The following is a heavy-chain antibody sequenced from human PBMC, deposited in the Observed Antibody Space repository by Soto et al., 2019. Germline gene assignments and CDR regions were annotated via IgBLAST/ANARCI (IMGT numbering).Heavy chain of an antibody. D-gene: IGHD1-7*01. CDR1: GFTFSNYG. J-gene: IGHJ4*02. CDR3: AKDRLELSYFDY. Sequence: GGSLRLSCAASGFTFSNYGMHWVRQAPGKGLEWVAVISYDGSNKYYADSVKGRFTISRDNSKNTLYLQMNSLRAEDTAVYYCAKDRLELSYFDYWGQGTLVPVSS. CDR2: ISYDGSNK. V-gene: IGHV3-30*18.